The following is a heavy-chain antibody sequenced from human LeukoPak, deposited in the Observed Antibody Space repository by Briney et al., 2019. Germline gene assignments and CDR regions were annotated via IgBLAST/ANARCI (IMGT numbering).Heavy chain of an antibody. J-gene: IGHJ4*02. CDR2: IRWDGGST. CDR3: AKDLIVPELPTF. V-gene: IGHV3-43*02. Sequence: PGGSLSLSCAASGFSFDDYAMQWVRHPPRKGLECVFLIRWDGGSTYCADSVKGRFTISRDNSKNSLYLQMNSLRTEDTAWYYCAKDLIVPELPTFWGQGTLVTVSS. D-gene: IGHD1-7*01. CDR1: GFSFDDYA.